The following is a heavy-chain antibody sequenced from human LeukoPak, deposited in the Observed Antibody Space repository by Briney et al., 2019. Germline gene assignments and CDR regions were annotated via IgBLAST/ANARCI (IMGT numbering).Heavy chain of an antibody. J-gene: IGHJ4*02. Sequence: PGGSLRLSCAASGFTFSSYAMSWVRQAPGKGLEWVSAISGSGGSTYYADSVKGRFTITRDNSKNTLYLQMNSLRAEDTAVYYCAKGGEGEWELPYYFDYWGQGTLVTVSS. CDR1: GFTFSSYA. D-gene: IGHD1-26*01. CDR2: ISGSGGST. V-gene: IGHV3-23*01. CDR3: AKGGEGEWELPYYFDY.